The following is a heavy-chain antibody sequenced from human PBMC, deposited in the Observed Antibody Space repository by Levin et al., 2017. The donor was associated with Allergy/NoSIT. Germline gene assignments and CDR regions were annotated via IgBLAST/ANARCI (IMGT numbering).Heavy chain of an antibody. CDR1: GGSISSFY. CDR3: ARMYCSSTSCYAGMGLNWFDP. CDR2: IYYSGST. D-gene: IGHD2-2*01. J-gene: IGHJ5*02. V-gene: IGHV4-59*01. Sequence: TSETLSLTCTVSGGSISSFYWSWIRQPPGKGLEWIGYIYYSGSTNYNPSLKSRVTISVDTSKNQFSLKLSSVTAADTAVYYCARMYCSSTSCYAGMGLNWFDPWGQGTLVTVSS.